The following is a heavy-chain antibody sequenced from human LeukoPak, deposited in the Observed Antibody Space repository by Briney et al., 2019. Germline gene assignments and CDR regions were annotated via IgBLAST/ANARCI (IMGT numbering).Heavy chain of an antibody. CDR2: LSGSGSNT. Sequence: TGGSLRLSCAASGFTFSSYAMTWVRQAPGKGLEWVPTLSGSGSNTYYADSVKGRFSISRDNSQSTLYLQMNSLRAEDTAVYYCAKFRAAAGPRDFDYWGQGTLVTVSS. J-gene: IGHJ4*02. V-gene: IGHV3-23*01. D-gene: IGHD6-13*01. CDR3: AKFRAAAGPRDFDY. CDR1: GFTFSSYA.